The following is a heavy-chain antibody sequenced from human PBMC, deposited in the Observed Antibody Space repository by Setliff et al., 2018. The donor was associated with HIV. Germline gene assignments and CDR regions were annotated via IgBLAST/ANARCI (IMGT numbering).Heavy chain of an antibody. CDR3: ARDWRYDILTGKAVSDH. CDR1: GFTFSGSD. D-gene: IGHD3-9*01. Sequence: PGGSLRLSCAASGFTFSGSDMHWVRQASGKGLEWVGRIRSKVNTYATAYAASVKGRFIISRDNAKNSLYLQMNSLRAEDTAVYFCARDWRYDILTGKAVSDHWGQGILVTVSS. J-gene: IGHJ4*02. CDR2: IRSKVNTYAT. V-gene: IGHV3-73*01.